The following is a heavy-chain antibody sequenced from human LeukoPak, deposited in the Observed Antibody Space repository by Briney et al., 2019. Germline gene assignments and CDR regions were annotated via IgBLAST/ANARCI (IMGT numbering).Heavy chain of an antibody. CDR2: IYYSGST. V-gene: IGHV4-39*07. CDR3: ARQVAETWEYYYYYMDV. CDR1: GGSISSSSYY. J-gene: IGHJ6*03. D-gene: IGHD5-12*01. Sequence: SSETLSLTCTVSGGSISSSSYYWGWIRQPPGKGLEWIGNIYYSGSTYYNPSLKSRVTISVDTSKNQFSLKLSSVTAADTAVYYCARQVAETWEYYYYYMDVWGKGTTVTISS.